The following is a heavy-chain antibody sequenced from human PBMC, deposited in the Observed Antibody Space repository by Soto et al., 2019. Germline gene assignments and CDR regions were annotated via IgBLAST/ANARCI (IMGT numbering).Heavy chain of an antibody. D-gene: IGHD2-15*01. Sequence: EVQLVESGGGLVQPGGSLRLSCAASGFSVTYTYMSWIRQAPGKGLEWVSVIYSGGRTFYADSVRGRFTISRDEGKNTLYLQMHSLRPEDTAVYFCARSDCSSGSCTNWFDPWGQGTPVIVSS. V-gene: IGHV3-66*01. CDR3: ARSDCSSGSCTNWFDP. CDR1: GFSVTYTY. CDR2: IYSGGRT. J-gene: IGHJ5*02.